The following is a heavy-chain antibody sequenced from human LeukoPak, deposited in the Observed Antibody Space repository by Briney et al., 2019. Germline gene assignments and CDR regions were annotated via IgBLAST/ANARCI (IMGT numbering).Heavy chain of an antibody. D-gene: IGHD3-10*01. J-gene: IGHJ4*02. Sequence: GGSLRLSCAASGFTVSSNYMSWVRQVPGKGLEWVSVIYSGGSTYYADSVKGRFTISRDNSKNTLYLQMNSLRAEDTAVYYCARGVTMVRGVINYFDYWGQGTLVTVSS. CDR2: IYSGGST. CDR1: GFTVSSNY. V-gene: IGHV3-66*02. CDR3: ARGVTMVRGVINYFDY.